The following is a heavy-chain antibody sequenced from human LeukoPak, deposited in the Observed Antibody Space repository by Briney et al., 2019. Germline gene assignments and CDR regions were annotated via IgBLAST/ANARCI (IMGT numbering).Heavy chain of an antibody. Sequence: GGSLTLSCTPSGLLHGVYAMSWARQAPGKGLEWVGFIRSKCYNGTTEYAASVKRRFTISRDESKSVAYLQLNSLTGEDTGVYYCTRGILLSGGRYYFDYWGQGTLVTVSS. CDR2: IRSKCYNGTT. CDR3: TRGILLSGGRYYFDY. D-gene: IGHD2-15*01. CDR1: GLLHGVYA. V-gene: IGHV3-49*04. J-gene: IGHJ4*02.